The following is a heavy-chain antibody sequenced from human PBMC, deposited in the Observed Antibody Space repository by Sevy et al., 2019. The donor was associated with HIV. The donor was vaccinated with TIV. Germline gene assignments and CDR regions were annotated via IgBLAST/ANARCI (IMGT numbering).Heavy chain of an antibody. J-gene: IGHJ4*02. CDR3: ANLADYSFPLDF. CDR1: GFTFSTYA. V-gene: IGHV3-23*01. D-gene: IGHD2-15*01. CDR2: ISNNGATT. Sequence: GGSLRLSCAASGFTFSTYAMNWVRQAPGKGLEWVSSISNNGATTYYTDSVKDRFTISRDSSKNMVYLQMNSLRTEDTAVYYCANLADYSFPLDFWGQGTLVTVSS.